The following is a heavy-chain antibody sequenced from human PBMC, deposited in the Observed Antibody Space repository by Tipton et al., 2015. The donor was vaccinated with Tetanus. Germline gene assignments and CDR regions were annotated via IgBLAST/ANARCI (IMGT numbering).Heavy chain of an antibody. J-gene: IGHJ4*02. Sequence: GLVKPSQTLSLTYAISGDSVSSISAAWNWIRQSPSRGLEWLGRTYYRSEWYYDYAVSVKSRITINPDTSKNQLSLQLNSVTPDDTAVYYCARSRGGDLDYWGQGTLVTVSS. D-gene: IGHD4-17*01. V-gene: IGHV6-1*01. CDR3: ARSRGGDLDY. CDR2: TYYRSEWYY. CDR1: GDSVSSISAA.